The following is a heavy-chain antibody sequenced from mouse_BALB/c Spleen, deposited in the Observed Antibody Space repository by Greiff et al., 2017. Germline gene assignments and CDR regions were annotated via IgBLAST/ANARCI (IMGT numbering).Heavy chain of an antibody. CDR2: ISSGGSYT. D-gene: IGHD2-4*01. CDR3: ARWIYYDYDGAMDY. J-gene: IGHJ4*01. V-gene: IGHV5-6*01. CDR1: GFTFSSYG. Sequence: EVKVVESGGDLVKPGGSLKLSCAASGFTFSSYGMSWVRQTPDKRLEWVATISSGGSYTYYPDSVKGRFTISRDNAKNTLYLQMSSLKSEDTAMYYCARWIYYDYDGAMDYWGQGTSVTVSS.